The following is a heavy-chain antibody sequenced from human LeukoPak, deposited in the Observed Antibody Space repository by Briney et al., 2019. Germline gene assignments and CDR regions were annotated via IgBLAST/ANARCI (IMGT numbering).Heavy chain of an antibody. CDR3: ARGKSVTAIDY. CDR1: GGSFSGYY. D-gene: IGHD2-21*02. V-gene: IGHV4-34*01. Sequence: SETLSLTCAVYGGSFSGYYWSWIRQPPGKGLEWMGEINHSGSTNYNPSLKSRVTISVDTTKNQFSLKLSSVTAADTAVYYCARGKSVTAIDYWGQGTLVTVSS. J-gene: IGHJ4*02. CDR2: INHSGST.